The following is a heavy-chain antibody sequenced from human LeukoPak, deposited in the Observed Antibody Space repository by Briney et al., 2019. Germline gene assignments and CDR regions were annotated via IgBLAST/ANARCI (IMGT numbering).Heavy chain of an antibody. CDR3: AKLLEYYYGSGNHY. Sequence: GGSLRLSCAASGFTFSSYAMSWVRQAPGKGLEWVSAISGSGGSTYYADSVKGRFTISRDNSKNTLYLQMNSLRAEDTAVYYCAKLLEYYYGSGNHYWGQGTLVTVSS. J-gene: IGHJ4*02. D-gene: IGHD3-10*01. CDR1: GFTFSSYA. CDR2: ISGSGGST. V-gene: IGHV3-23*01.